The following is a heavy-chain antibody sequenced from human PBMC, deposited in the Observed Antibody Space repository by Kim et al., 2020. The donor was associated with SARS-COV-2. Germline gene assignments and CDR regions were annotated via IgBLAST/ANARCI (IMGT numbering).Heavy chain of an antibody. V-gene: IGHV3-13*04. J-gene: IGHJ6*02. CDR2: IGTAGDT. CDR3: ARDLFSKSLGSWQGQYGMGV. D-gene: IGHD6-13*01. CDR1: GFTFSSYD. Sequence: GGSLRLSCAASGFTFSSYDMHWVRQATGKGLEWVSAIGTAGDTYYQGSVKGRFTISRENAKNSLYLQMNSLRAGDTAVYYCARDLFSKSLGSWQGQYGMGVSGQGTTVTVSS.